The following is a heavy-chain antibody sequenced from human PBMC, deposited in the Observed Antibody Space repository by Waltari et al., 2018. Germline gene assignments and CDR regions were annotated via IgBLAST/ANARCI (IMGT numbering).Heavy chain of an antibody. CDR3: ARGEGSHAPYYFDY. Sequence: QLQLQESGSGLVKPSQTLSLTCAVSGGSISSGDYAWSWIRQPPGKGLEWIGYIYHSGNTYSNPSLKSRLTISVDRSKNQFSLKLSSVTAADTAVYCCARGEGSHAPYYFDYWGQGTLVTVSS. CDR1: GGSISSGDYA. D-gene: IGHD1-26*01. CDR2: IYHSGNT. V-gene: IGHV4-30-2*01. J-gene: IGHJ4*02.